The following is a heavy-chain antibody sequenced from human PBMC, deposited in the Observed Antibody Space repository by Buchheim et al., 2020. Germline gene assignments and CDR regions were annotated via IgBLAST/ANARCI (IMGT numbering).Heavy chain of an antibody. J-gene: IGHJ2*01. D-gene: IGHD1-1*01. CDR2: IPTSSTYI. CDR1: GFTFSGYC. CDR3: VRDGGGERRYWYFDL. V-gene: IGHV3-21*06. Sequence: EVQLEESGGGLVKPGGSLRLSCAASGFTFSGYCMNWVRQAPGKGLEWVASIPTSSTYISYGDSLKGRFTISRDNAKNSLYLQMSSLRVEDTAVYYCVRDGGGERRYWYFDLWSRGTL.